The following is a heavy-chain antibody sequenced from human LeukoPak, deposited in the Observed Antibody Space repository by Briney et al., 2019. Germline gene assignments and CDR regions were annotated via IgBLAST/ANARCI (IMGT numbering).Heavy chain of an antibody. D-gene: IGHD5-12*01. CDR2: ISYDGSNK. V-gene: IGHV3-30*04. Sequence: PGGSLRLSCAASGFTFSSYAMHWVRQAQGKGLEWVAVISYDGSNKYYADSVKGRFTISRDNSKNTLYLQMNSLRAEDTAVYYCARSKSGYDDAFDIWGQGTMVTVSS. J-gene: IGHJ3*02. CDR1: GFTFSSYA. CDR3: ARSKSGYDDAFDI.